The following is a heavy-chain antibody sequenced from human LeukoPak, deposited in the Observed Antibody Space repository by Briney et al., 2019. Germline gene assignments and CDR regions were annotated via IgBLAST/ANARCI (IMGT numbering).Heavy chain of an antibody. CDR3: AREPEYYYDSSGYSQGG. D-gene: IGHD3-22*01. CDR2: ISTDGKST. Sequence: GGSLRLSCVASGFTFSNYWMLWVRQAPGKGLMWVSLISTDGKSTRYAESVKGRFTISRDNAKNSLYLQMNSLRAEDTAVYYCAREPEYYYDSSGYSQGGWGQGTLVTVSS. J-gene: IGHJ4*02. CDR1: GFTFSNYW. V-gene: IGHV3-74*01.